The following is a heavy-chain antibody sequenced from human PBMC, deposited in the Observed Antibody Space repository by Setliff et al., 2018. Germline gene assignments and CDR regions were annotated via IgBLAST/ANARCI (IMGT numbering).Heavy chain of an antibody. CDR1: DDSISNYY. V-gene: IGHV4-4*07. CDR2: VRTTGST. CDR3: ARGRSGVGADYYYGMDV. D-gene: IGHD1-26*01. J-gene: IGHJ6*02. Sequence: NPSETLSLTCTVSDDSISNYYWSWIRQSAGKGLEWIGHVRTTGSTRYNPSLKSRVTMSVDTSKNQFSLKVTSVTAADTAVYYCARGRSGVGADYYYGMDVWGQGTTVTVS.